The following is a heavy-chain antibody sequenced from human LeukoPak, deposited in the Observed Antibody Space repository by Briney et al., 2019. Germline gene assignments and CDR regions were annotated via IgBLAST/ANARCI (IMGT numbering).Heavy chain of an antibody. CDR2: IYYSGNT. D-gene: IGHD1-26*01. J-gene: IGHJ4*02. CDR3: ARDFLGAGTVGATSGY. V-gene: IGHV4-39*02. CDR1: GDSISTSNSY. Sequence: SETLSLTCTVSGDSISTSNSYWGWIRQPPGKGLEWIGSIYYSGNTYYNASLKSRVTISVDTSKNQFSLKVNSVTAADTAVYYCARDFLGAGTVGATSGYWGQGTLVTVSS.